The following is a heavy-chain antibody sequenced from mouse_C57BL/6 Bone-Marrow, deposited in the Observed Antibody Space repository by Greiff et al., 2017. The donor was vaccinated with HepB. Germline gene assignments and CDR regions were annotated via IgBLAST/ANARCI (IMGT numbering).Heavy chain of an antibody. CDR1: GYSITSDY. V-gene: IGHV3-8*01. D-gene: IGHD1-1*01. CDR3: ARFITTVVDWYFDV. CDR2: ISYSGST. J-gene: IGHJ1*03. Sequence: EVQLQQSGPGLAKPSQTLSLTCSVTGYSITSDYWNWIRKFPGHKLEYMGYISYSGSTYYNPSLKSRISITRDTSKNQFYLQLNSVTTEDTATYYCARFITTVVDWYFDVWGTGTTVTVSS.